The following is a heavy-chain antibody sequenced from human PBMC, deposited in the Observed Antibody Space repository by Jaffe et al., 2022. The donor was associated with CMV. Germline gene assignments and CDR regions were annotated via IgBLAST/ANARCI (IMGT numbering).Heavy chain of an antibody. CDR3: ARGGVPPAYYDILTGLVRLPGWFDP. D-gene: IGHD3-9*01. CDR1: GYTFTGYY. CDR2: INPNSGGT. Sequence: QVQLVQSGAEVKKPGASVKVSCKASGYTFTGYYMHWVRQAPGQGLEWMGWINPNSGGTNYAQKFQGRVTMTRDTSISTAYMELSRLRSDDTAVYYCARGGVPPAYYDILTGLVRLPGWFDPWGQGTLVTVSS. V-gene: IGHV1-2*02. J-gene: IGHJ5*02.